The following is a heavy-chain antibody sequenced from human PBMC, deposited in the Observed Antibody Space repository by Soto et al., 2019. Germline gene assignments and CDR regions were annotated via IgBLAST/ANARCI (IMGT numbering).Heavy chain of an antibody. CDR1: GFTFSSYW. J-gene: IGHJ6*03. CDR2: IKQDGSEK. CDR3: ARDDTVTTGYYYYYYMDV. Sequence: GGSLRLCCAASGFTFSSYWMSWVRQAPGKGLEWVANIKQDGSEKYYVDSVKGRFTISRDNAKNSLYLQMNSLRAEDTAVYYCARDDTVTTGYYYYYYMDVWGKGTTVTVSS. V-gene: IGHV3-7*01. D-gene: IGHD4-4*01.